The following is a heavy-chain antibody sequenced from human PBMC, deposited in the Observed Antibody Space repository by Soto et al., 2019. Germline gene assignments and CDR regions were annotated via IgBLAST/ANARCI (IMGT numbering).Heavy chain of an antibody. CDR3: ARRDSHGFFRYFDN. CDR1: GGTFSSYP. V-gene: IGHV1-69*06. Sequence: QVQLVQSGAEVKRPGSSVKVSCKASGGTFSSYPISWVRQAPGQGLEWMRGTNGNLGTGNYAQKFRGRLTITTDISTTTAYMELSSLTSEDTAVYYCARRDSHGFFRYFDNWGQGTLVTVSS. J-gene: IGHJ4*02. CDR2: TNGNLGTG. D-gene: IGHD3-10*01.